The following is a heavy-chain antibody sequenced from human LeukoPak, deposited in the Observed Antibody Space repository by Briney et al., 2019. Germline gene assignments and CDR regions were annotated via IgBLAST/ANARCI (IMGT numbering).Heavy chain of an antibody. D-gene: IGHD5-12*01. Sequence: PSETLSLTCTVSGGSISSSSYYWGWIRQPPGKGLEWIGSIYYSGSTYYNPSLKSRVTISVDTSKNQFSLKLSSVTAADTAVYYCARGGYSGYGPTRFDYWGQGTLVTVSS. V-gene: IGHV4-39*07. CDR2: IYYSGST. CDR1: GGSISSSSYY. J-gene: IGHJ4*02. CDR3: ARGGYSGYGPTRFDY.